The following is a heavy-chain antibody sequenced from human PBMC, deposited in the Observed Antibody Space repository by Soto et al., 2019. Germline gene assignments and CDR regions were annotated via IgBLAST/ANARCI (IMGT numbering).Heavy chain of an antibody. CDR2: IWHDGGRQ. D-gene: IGHD5-12*01. V-gene: IGHV3-33*01. J-gene: IGHJ5*01. CDR3: ARDLTSGYADS. CDR1: GFSYGGYG. Sequence: QVHLVESGGGVVQPGGSLRLSCVASGFSYGGYGMHWVRQAPGKGLEWVAVIWHDGGRQYYADSVKGRFTVSRDNAKNTLYLQMNSLRDEETAVSYCARDLTSGYADSWGQGTVVIVSS.